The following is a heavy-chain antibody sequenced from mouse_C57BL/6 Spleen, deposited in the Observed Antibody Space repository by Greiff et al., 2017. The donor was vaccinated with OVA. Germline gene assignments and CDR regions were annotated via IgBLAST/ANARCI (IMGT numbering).Heavy chain of an antibody. CDR2: IYPGSGNT. Sequence: VQLQESGPELVKPGASVKISCKASGYSFTSYYIHWVKQRPGQGLEWIGWIYPGSGNTKYNEKFKGKATLTADTSSSTAYMQLSSLTSEDSAVYYCARGGYYGGYYAMDYWGQGTSVTVSS. J-gene: IGHJ4*01. CDR1: GYSFTSYY. D-gene: IGHD2-3*01. V-gene: IGHV1-66*01. CDR3: ARGGYYGGYYAMDY.